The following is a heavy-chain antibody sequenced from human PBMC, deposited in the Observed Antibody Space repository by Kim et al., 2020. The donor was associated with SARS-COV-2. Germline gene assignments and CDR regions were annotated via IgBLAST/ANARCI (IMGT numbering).Heavy chain of an antibody. CDR1: GYSFTGYW. V-gene: IGHV1-2*02. Sequence: ASVKVSCKASGYSFTGYWMHWVRQAPGQGLEWMGWINGNSAGTRYVQKFQGRVTMTRDTSISTAYMELSSLTSDDTAGYFCARGVGSRPERYDYWGEGTL. CDR3: ARGVGSRPERYDY. CDR2: INGNSAGT. J-gene: IGHJ4*02. D-gene: IGHD1-26*01.